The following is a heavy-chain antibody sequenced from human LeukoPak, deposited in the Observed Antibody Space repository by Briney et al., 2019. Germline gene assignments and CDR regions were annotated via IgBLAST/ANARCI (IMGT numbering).Heavy chain of an antibody. V-gene: IGHV3-23*01. J-gene: IGHJ4*02. CDR3: AKGDRIAARTQGCFDY. D-gene: IGHD6-6*01. CDR2: ISGSGGST. Sequence: GGSLRLSCAASGFTFSSYAMSWVRQAPGKGLEWVSAISGSGGSTYYADSVKGRFTISRDNSKNTLYLQMNSLRAEDTAVYYCAKGDRIAARTQGCFDYRGQGTLVTVSS. CDR1: GFTFSSYA.